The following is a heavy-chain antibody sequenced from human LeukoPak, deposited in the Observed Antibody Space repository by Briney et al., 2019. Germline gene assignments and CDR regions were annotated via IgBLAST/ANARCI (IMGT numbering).Heavy chain of an antibody. CDR2: TYWNNDK. D-gene: IGHD3-10*01. V-gene: IGHV2-5*01. Sequence: SGPTLVKPTQTLTLTCTFSGFSLTSDGVAVAWIRQPPGKALEWLAVTYWNNDKSYSPSLTSRLTVTKDTSKNQVVLIMTNMAPVDTGTYYCAHKGRGSGSYTMWGQGILITVSS. J-gene: IGHJ4*02. CDR3: AHKGRGSGSYTM. CDR1: GFSLTSDGVA.